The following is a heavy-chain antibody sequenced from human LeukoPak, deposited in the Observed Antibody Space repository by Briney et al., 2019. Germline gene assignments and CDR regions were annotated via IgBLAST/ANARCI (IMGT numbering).Heavy chain of an antibody. CDR3: ARFQRLFYGDYGVSWFDP. Sequence: SQTLSLTCTVSGGSISSGGYYWSWIRQHPGKGLEWIGYIYYSGSTYYNPSLKSRVTISVDTSKNQFSLKLSSVTAADTAVYYCARFQRLFYGDYGVSWFDPWGQGILVTVSS. V-gene: IGHV4-31*03. J-gene: IGHJ5*02. CDR1: GGSISSGGYY. D-gene: IGHD4-17*01. CDR2: IYYSGST.